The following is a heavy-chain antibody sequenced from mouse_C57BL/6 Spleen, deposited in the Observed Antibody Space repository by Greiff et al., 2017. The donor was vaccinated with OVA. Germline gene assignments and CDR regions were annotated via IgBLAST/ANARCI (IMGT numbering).Heavy chain of an antibody. CDR2: IYPRSGNT. CDR1: GYTFTSYG. Sequence: QVQLQQSGAELARPGASVKLSCKASGYTFTSYGISWVKQRTGQGLEWIGEIYPRSGNTYYNEKFKGKATLTADKSSSTAYMELRSLTSEDSAVYLCASGEGYDDVGWYFDVWGTGTTVTVSS. D-gene: IGHD2-2*01. J-gene: IGHJ1*03. CDR3: ASGEGYDDVGWYFDV. V-gene: IGHV1-81*01.